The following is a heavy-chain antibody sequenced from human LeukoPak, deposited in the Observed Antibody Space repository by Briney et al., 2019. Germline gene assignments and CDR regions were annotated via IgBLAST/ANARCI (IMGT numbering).Heavy chain of an antibody. CDR2: IPGSGVTT. Sequence: PGGSLRLSCVASGFTFNHYATSWVRQVPGKRLEWPSAIPGSGVTTYYADSVKGRFTISRDNPENTLYLQMNSLRAEDTAVYYCAKWGDYDILTGYYAPDYWGQGTLVIVSS. CDR1: GFTFNHYA. V-gene: IGHV3-23*01. J-gene: IGHJ4*02. D-gene: IGHD3-9*01. CDR3: AKWGDYDILTGYYAPDY.